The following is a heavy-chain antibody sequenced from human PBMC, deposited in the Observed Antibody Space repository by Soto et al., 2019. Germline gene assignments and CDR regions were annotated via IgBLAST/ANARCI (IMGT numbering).Heavy chain of an antibody. D-gene: IGHD6-19*01. J-gene: IGHJ4*02. Sequence: EVQLLESGGGLVQPGGSLRLSCAASGFTFSSYAMSWVRQARGKGLEWVSVISGSGDNTSYADSVKGRFTISRDNSKNTLYLQMSSLRAEDTAVYYCARRTSGWYLDYWGQGTLVTVSS. CDR3: ARRTSGWYLDY. V-gene: IGHV3-23*01. CDR1: GFTFSSYA. CDR2: ISGSGDNT.